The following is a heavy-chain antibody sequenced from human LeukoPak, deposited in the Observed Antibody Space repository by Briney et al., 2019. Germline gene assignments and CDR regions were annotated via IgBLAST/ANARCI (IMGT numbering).Heavy chain of an antibody. Sequence: SETLSLTCTVSGGSISGSSYFWGWIRQPPGKGLEWIGSIYYSGSTYYNPSLKSRVTISVDTSKNQFSLKLSSVTAADTAVYYCARHVVSTVTFDYWGQGTLVTVSS. CDR2: IYYSGST. J-gene: IGHJ4*02. D-gene: IGHD4-17*01. V-gene: IGHV4-39*01. CDR1: GGSISGSSYF. CDR3: ARHVVSTVTFDY.